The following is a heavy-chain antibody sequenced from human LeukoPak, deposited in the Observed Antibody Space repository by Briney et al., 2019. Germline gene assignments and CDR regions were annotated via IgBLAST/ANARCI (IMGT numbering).Heavy chain of an antibody. D-gene: IGHD6-13*01. CDR3: ARDRGSSWYGHYFDY. Sequence: SETLSLTCTVSGGSITDHFWSWVRRSPGKGLEWIGFMHHSGSANSNPSLRSRVTISVDTSKNQFSLKLSSVTAADTAVYYCARDRGSSWYGHYFDYWGQGTLVTVSS. J-gene: IGHJ4*02. CDR2: MHHSGSA. CDR1: GGSITDHF. V-gene: IGHV4-59*11.